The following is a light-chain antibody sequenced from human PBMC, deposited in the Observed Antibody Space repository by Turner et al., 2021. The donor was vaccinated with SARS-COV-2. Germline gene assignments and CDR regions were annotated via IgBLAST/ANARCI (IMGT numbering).Light chain of an antibody. V-gene: IGKV3-20*01. J-gene: IGKJ4*01. CDR3: QEFGSSLLS. CDR2: GAS. CDR1: QSISNSY. Sequence: EIVLTQSPGTLSLSPGESAILFCRVSQSISNSYLAWYQQKPGQSPRVLIYGASKRATGIPDRFSGSGSGTDFTLTISGVEPEDLAVYYCQEFGSSLLSFGGGTKVEIK.